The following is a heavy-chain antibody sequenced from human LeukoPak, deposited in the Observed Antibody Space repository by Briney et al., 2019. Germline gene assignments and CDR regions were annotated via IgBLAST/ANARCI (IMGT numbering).Heavy chain of an antibody. Sequence: ASVKVSCKASGYTFTGYYMHWVRQAPGQGLEWMGWINPNSGGTNYAQKFQGRVTMTRDTSISTAYMELRSLRSDDTAVYYCARVPYCGGDCYPYYYMDVWGKGTTVTVSS. J-gene: IGHJ6*03. V-gene: IGHV1-2*02. CDR3: ARVPYCGGDCYPYYYMDV. CDR2: INPNSGGT. D-gene: IGHD2-21*02. CDR1: GYTFTGYY.